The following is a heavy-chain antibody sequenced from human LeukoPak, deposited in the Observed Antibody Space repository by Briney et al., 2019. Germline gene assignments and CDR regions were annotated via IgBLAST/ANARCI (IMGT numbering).Heavy chain of an antibody. CDR2: IYFSGTT. V-gene: IGHV4-59*01. J-gene: IGHJ4*02. CDR3: AGGTGFDY. Sequence: SETLSLTCTVSGGSISSYYWSWIRQPPGKRLEWIGYIYFSGTTNYNPSLKSRVTISVDTSKNQFSLRLSSVTAADTAVYYCAGGTGFDYWGQGTLVTVSS. D-gene: IGHD3/OR15-3a*01. CDR1: GGSISSYY.